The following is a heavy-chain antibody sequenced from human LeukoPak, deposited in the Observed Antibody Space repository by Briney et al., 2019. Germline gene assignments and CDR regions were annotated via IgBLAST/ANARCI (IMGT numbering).Heavy chain of an antibody. J-gene: IGHJ4*02. Sequence: GGSLRLSCTASGFTFSSYAMSWVRQAPGKGRGWVSSISGSGGGGMTYYADSVKGRFTISRDNSKNTLYLRMNSLRADDTAVYYCAKEGWFPMIEVIIKGLDYWGQGTLVTVSS. CDR2: ISGSGGGGMT. V-gene: IGHV3-23*01. CDR3: AKEGWFPMIEVIIKGLDY. D-gene: IGHD3-22*01. CDR1: GFTFSSYA.